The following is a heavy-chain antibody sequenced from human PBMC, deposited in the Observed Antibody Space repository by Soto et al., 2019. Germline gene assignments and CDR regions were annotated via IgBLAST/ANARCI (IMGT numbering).Heavy chain of an antibody. CDR3: ARVYNWNYSL. Sequence: QVQLQESGPGLVKPSQTLSLTCTVSGGSISSGGYYWSWVRQHPGKGLAWIGYIYYSGSTYDNPPLKSRVTISVDTSKNQFSLKLSSVTAADTAVYYCARVYNWNYSLWGQGTLVTVSS. J-gene: IGHJ4*02. D-gene: IGHD1-1*01. V-gene: IGHV4-31*03. CDR2: IYYSGST. CDR1: GGSISSGGYY.